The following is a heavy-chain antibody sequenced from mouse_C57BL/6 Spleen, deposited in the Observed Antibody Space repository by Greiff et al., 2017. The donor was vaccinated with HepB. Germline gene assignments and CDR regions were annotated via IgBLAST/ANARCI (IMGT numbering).Heavy chain of an antibody. J-gene: IGHJ1*03. CDR1: GYTFTDYY. CDR3: ARSKNWYFDV. Sequence: QVQLKESGAELVRPGASVKLSCKASGYTFTDYYINWVKQRPGQGLEWIARIYPGSGNTYYNEKFKGKATLTAEKSSSTAYMQLSSLTSEDSAVYFCARSKNWYFDVWGTGTTVTVSS. CDR2: IYPGSGNT. V-gene: IGHV1-76*01.